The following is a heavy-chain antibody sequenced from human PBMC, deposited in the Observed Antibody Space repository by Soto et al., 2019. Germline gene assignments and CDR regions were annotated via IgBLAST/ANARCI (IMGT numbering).Heavy chain of an antibody. J-gene: IGHJ2*01. CDR3: AKEPGVRAAPWYFDL. D-gene: IGHD2-15*01. CDR1: GFTFSNYG. V-gene: IGHV3-30*18. Sequence: QVQLVESGGGVVQPGRSLRLSCAASGFTFSNYGMHWVRQAPGKGLEWVGVVAHDGSVQYYADSVRGRFTISRDNSNNMLFLQVNSLRAEDTAVYYCAKEPGVRAAPWYFDLWGRGSLGTVSS. CDR2: VAHDGSVQ.